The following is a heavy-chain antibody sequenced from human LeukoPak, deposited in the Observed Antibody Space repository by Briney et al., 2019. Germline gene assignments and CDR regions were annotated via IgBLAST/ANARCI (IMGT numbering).Heavy chain of an antibody. CDR1: GFTLSNYW. J-gene: IGHJ4*02. Sequence: GGSLRLSCAASGFTLSNYWMSWVRQAPGKGLEWVASIKRDGGEKFHVDSVKGRFIISRDNAKNSLFLQMNSLRAEDTAVYYCARLLGYNYGGGYFFDYWGQGTLVTVSS. CDR2: IKRDGGEK. V-gene: IGHV3-7*01. D-gene: IGHD5-18*01. CDR3: ARLLGYNYGGGYFFDY.